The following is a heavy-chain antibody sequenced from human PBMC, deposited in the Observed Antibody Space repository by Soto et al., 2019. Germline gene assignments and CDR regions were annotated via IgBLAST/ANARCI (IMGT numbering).Heavy chain of an antibody. V-gene: IGHV4-39*01. CDR2: IYYSGST. CDR1: DGPSSSSYF. J-gene: IGHJ4*02. D-gene: IGHD6-19*01. Sequence: SETLSLTCTVSDGPSSSSYFWGWIRQPPGKGLEWIGTIYYSGSTYYNPSLRSRVSISVDTSKKQFSLKLSSATAADTSVYYCARGPTEAGTFDYWSQGTLVTV. CDR3: ARGPTEAGTFDY.